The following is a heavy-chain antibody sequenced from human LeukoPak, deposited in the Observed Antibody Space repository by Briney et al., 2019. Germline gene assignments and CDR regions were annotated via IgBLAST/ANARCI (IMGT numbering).Heavy chain of an antibody. V-gene: IGHV1-46*01. CDR1: GYTFTSYY. CDR3: ARASYYDILTGYFFDY. CDR2: INPSGGST. D-gene: IGHD3-9*01. J-gene: IGHJ4*02. Sequence: ASVKVSCKASGYTFTSYYMHWVRQAPGQGLEWMGIINPSGGSTSYAQKFQGRVTITADESTSTAYMELSSLRSEDTAVYYCARASYYDILTGYFFDYWGQGTLVTVSS.